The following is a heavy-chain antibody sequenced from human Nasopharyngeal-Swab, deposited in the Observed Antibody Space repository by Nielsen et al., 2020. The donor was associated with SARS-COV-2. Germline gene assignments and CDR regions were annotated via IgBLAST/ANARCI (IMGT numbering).Heavy chain of an antibody. D-gene: IGHD2-2*01. Sequence: RRSLRLSCAVSGASISSNNWWSCVRQPPGKGLEWIGEIYHSGSTNYNPSLKSRVTISVDKSRNQFALKLSSVTAADTAVYYCTRVVPAAEAFDIWGQGTMVTVSS. CDR3: TRVVPAAEAFDI. J-gene: IGHJ3*02. CDR2: IYHSGST. CDR1: GASISSNNW. V-gene: IGHV4-4*03.